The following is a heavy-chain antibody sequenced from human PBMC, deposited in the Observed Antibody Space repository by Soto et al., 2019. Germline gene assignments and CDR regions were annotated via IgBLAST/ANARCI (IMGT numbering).Heavy chain of an antibody. J-gene: IGHJ5*02. CDR2: ISGSGGNT. V-gene: IGHV3-23*01. CDR1: GFTFTNYA. CDR3: AKDGHGDGRDWFDP. D-gene: IGHD4-17*01. Sequence: EVQLLESGGGLVQPGGSLRLSCAASGFTFTNYAMSWVRQAPGKGLEWVSAISGSGGNTYYADSVRGRFTISRDNSKNTLYLQMNSLRAEDTALYYCAKDGHGDGRDWFDPWGQGTLVTVSS.